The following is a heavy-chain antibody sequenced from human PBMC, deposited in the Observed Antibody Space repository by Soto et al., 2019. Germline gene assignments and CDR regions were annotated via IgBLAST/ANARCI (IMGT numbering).Heavy chain of an antibody. V-gene: IGHV4-61*01. Sequence: PSETLSLTCTVSGGSVRSGNHFWSWIRQPPGRGLEWIGQIFYSGSTNYSPSLESRVTISLDTSKNEFSLKLSSVTAADAAVYYCARDRRDGFNDGFEIWGQGTRVTVS. J-gene: IGHJ3*02. CDR2: IFYSGST. CDR3: ARDRRDGFNDGFEI. CDR1: GGSVRSGNHF. D-gene: IGHD6-25*01.